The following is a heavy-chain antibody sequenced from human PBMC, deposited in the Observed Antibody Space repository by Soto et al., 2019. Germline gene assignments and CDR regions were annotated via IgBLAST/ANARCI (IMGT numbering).Heavy chain of an antibody. CDR1: GFTFSSYW. CDR2: IKQDGSEK. J-gene: IGHJ4*02. V-gene: IGHV3-7*01. CDR3: ARDLYTTTAMVGY. D-gene: IGHD5-18*01. Sequence: GALRLSCAASGFTFSSYWMSWVRQAPGKGLEWVANIKQDGSEKYYVDSVKGRFTISRDNAKNSLYLQMNSLRAEDTAVYYCARDLYTTTAMVGYWGQGTLVTVSS.